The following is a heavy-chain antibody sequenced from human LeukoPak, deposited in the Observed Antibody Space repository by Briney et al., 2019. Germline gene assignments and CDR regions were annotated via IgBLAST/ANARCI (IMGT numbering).Heavy chain of an antibody. D-gene: IGHD3-22*01. CDR3: ARGLRDEERHYGYYYMDV. CDR1: GDSVSGYY. J-gene: IGHJ6*03. V-gene: IGHV4-4*09. Sequence: PSGTLSLTCTVSGDSVSGYYGSWIRQPPWKGLDWIGHFYTSANTNYNPSLKSRVTMSVDTSKNQFSLKLTSVTAADTAVYYCARGLRDEERHYGYYYMDVWGKGTTVTVSS. CDR2: FYTSANT.